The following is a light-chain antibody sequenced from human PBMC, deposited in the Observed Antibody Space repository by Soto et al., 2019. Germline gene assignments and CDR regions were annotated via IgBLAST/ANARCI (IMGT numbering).Light chain of an antibody. CDR2: EVS. V-gene: IGLV2-14*01. CDR3: SSYTSSSWV. J-gene: IGLJ3*02. CDR1: SSDVGGYNY. Sequence: QSALTQPASVSGSPGQSSTISCTGTSSDVGGYNYVSWYQHHPGKAPKLMIYEVSNRPSGVSNRFSGSKSGNTASLTISGLQAEDEADYYCSSYTSSSWVFGGGTKLTVL.